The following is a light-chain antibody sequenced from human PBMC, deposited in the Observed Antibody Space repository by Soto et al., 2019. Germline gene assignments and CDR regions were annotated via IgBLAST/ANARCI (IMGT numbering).Light chain of an antibody. CDR2: RAS. V-gene: IGKV3D-20*02. J-gene: IGKJ1*01. Sequence: EIVMTQSPGTLSLSPGERATLSCRASQSVSSYYLAWYQQKPGQAPRVLIYRASIRATGISDRFSGSGSGTEFTLTISSLQSEDFAVYYCQQRSNWPWTFGQGTKVDIK. CDR3: QQRSNWPWT. CDR1: QSVSSYY.